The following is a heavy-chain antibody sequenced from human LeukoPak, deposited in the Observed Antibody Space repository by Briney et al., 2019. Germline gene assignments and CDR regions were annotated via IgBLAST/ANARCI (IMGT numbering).Heavy chain of an antibody. D-gene: IGHD3-22*01. V-gene: IGHV4-61*02. CDR2: FSASGNS. Sequence: SETLSLTCTVSGDSISSDDHYWSWIRQPAGKGLEWIGRFSASGNSNYNPSLKSRLTISVDTSKNQLSLKLTSVTAADTAVYYCAREPYDSSGYDRTTPVDDDYWGQGTLVTVSS. J-gene: IGHJ4*02. CDR1: GDSISSDDHY. CDR3: AREPYDSSGYDRTTPVDDDY.